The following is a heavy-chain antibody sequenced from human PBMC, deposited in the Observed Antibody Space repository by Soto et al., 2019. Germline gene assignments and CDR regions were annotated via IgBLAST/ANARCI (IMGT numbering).Heavy chain of an antibody. CDR3: ARDSGAFDI. V-gene: IGHV4-59*01. J-gene: IGHJ3*02. CDR2: IYYSGST. CDR1: GGSISSYY. Sequence: SETLSLTCTVSGGSISSYYWSWIRQPPGKGLEWIGYIYYSGSTNYNPSLKSRVTISVDASKNQFSLKLSSVTAADTAVYYCARDSGAFDIWGQGTMVTVSS. D-gene: IGHD6-25*01.